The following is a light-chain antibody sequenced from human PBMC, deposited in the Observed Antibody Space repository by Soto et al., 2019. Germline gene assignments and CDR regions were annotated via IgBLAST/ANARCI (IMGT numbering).Light chain of an antibody. V-gene: IGLV1-51*01. CDR1: MSNIEYNF. J-gene: IGLJ7*01. CDR2: DDN. Sequence: QSVLTQPASVSAAPGQQVTISCSGSMSNIEYNFVSWYQQFPGKGPKLLIYDDNKRPSGIPDRFSASKSGTSATLGVTGPQTGDEATYYCGTWDSSLNAGVFGGGTQLTVL. CDR3: GTWDSSLNAGV.